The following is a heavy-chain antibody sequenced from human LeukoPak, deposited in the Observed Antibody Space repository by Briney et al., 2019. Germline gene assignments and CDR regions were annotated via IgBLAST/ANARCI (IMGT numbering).Heavy chain of an antibody. CDR3: ARGIAVAVHYYYYGMDV. V-gene: IGHV1-2*04. CDR2: INPNSGGT. D-gene: IGHD6-19*01. CDR1: GYTFTGYY. J-gene: IGHJ6*02. Sequence: ASVKVSSKASGYTFTGYYMHWVRQAPGQGLEWMGWINPNSGGTNYAQKFQGWVTMTRDTSISTAYMELSRLRSDDTAVYYCARGIAVAVHYYYYGMDVWGQGTTVTVSS.